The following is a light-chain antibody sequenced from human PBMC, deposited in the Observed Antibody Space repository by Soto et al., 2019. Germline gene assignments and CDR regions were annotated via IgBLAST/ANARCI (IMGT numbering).Light chain of an antibody. Sequence: EIVMTQSPATLSVSPGERATLSCRASQSVSSNLAWYQQKPGQAPRLLIYGASTRATGIPARFSGGGSGTEFTLTISSLQSEDFAVYYCQQYNNLWTFGQGTKVAIK. CDR3: QQYNNLWT. CDR1: QSVSSN. V-gene: IGKV3-15*01. CDR2: GAS. J-gene: IGKJ1*01.